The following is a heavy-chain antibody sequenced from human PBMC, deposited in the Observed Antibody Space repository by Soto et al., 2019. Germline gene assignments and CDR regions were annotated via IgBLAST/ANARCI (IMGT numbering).Heavy chain of an antibody. V-gene: IGHV4-61*01. CDR1: GGSVSSGSYY. D-gene: IGHD2-15*01. CDR2: IYYSGST. Sequence: SETLSLTCTVSGGSVSSGSYYWSWIRQPPGKGLEWIGYIYYSGSTNYNPSLKSRVTISVDTSKNQFSLKLSSVTAADTAVYYCARDRRAHASWEGIENWFDPWGQGTLVTVSS. J-gene: IGHJ5*02. CDR3: ARDRRAHASWEGIENWFDP.